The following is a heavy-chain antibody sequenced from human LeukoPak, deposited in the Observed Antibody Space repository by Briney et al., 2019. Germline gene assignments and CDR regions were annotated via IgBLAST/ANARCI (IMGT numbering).Heavy chain of an antibody. V-gene: IGHV4-38-2*02. J-gene: IGHJ4*02. Sequence: SETLSLTCSVSGYSISSGYYWGWIRQPPGKGLGWIATIYHNGSTYYNPSLKSRVTISVDTSRNQVSLQLSSVTAADTAVYYCARVRNYYDGSGYWNYWGQGTLVTVSS. CDR3: ARVRNYYDGSGYWNY. CDR1: GYSISSGYY. D-gene: IGHD3-22*01. CDR2: IYHNGST.